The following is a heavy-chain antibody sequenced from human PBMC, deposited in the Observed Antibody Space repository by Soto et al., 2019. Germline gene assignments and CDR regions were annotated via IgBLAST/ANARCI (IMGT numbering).Heavy chain of an antibody. J-gene: IGHJ6*02. D-gene: IGHD3-22*01. V-gene: IGHV1-18*01. Sequence: QAQLVQSGPEVKKPGASVKVSCKASGYRFTSYGISWVRQAPGQGLEWLGWISACDDNTKYAQTLQGRVSMSTDTSTNPAYMELRSLRSDDTAMYYCARGGYYDSSGSRNYHYYGMNVWGPGTTVTVSS. CDR2: ISACDDNT. CDR3: ARGGYYDSSGSRNYHYYGMNV. CDR1: GYRFTSYG.